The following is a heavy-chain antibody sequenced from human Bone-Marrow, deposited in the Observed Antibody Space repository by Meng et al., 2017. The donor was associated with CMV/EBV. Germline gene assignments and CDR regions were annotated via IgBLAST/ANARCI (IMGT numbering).Heavy chain of an antibody. CDR2: INPNSGGT. J-gene: IGHJ6*02. CDR3: ARDRIAAAAEYYYYGMDV. Sequence: ASVKVSCKASGYTFTGCYMHWVRQAPGQGLEWMGWINPNSGGTNYAQKFQGRVTMTRDTSISTAYMELSRLRSDDTAVYYCARDRIAAAAEYYYYGMDVWGQGTTVTVSS. CDR1: GYTFTGCY. D-gene: IGHD6-13*01. V-gene: IGHV1-2*02.